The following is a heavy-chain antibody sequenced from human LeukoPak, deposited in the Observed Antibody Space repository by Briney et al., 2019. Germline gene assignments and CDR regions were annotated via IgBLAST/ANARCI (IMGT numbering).Heavy chain of an antibody. V-gene: IGHV3-30*18. CDR3: AKGGYSGSAYFDY. D-gene: IGHD5-12*01. CDR1: GFTFSSYG. J-gene: IGHJ4*02. CDR2: ISYDGSKK. Sequence: PGRSLRLSCAASGFTFSSYGMHWVHQAPGKGLEWVAAISYDGSKKYYADSVKGRFTISRDNSKNTLYLQMNSLRAEDTAVYYCAKGGYSGSAYFDYWGQGTLVTVSS.